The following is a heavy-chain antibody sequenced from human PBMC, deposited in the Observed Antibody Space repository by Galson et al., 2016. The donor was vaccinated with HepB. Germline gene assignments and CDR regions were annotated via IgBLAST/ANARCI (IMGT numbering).Heavy chain of an antibody. CDR1: GFTFGDYA. CDR3: TRDVYYYGSGSYKDDAFDI. V-gene: IGHV3-49*03. D-gene: IGHD3-10*01. J-gene: IGHJ3*02. CDR2: IRSKAYGGTT. Sequence: SLRLSCAASGFTFGDYAMSWFRQAPGKGLEWVGFIRSKAYGGTTEYAASVKGRFTISRDDSKSIAYLQMNSLKTEDTAMYYCTRDVYYYGSGSYKDDAFDIWGQGTMVTVSS.